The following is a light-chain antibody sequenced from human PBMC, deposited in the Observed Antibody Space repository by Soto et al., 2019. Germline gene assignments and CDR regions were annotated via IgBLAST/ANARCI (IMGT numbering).Light chain of an antibody. CDR2: GTS. CDR3: QQYGNSPIT. J-gene: IGKJ5*01. Sequence: EIVMTQSPASLSVSPGKRATLSCRASQSLSSNLAWYQQKPGQAPRLLIYGTSSRATGIPDRFSGSGSGTDFTLTISRLEPEDFAVYYCQQYGNSPITFGQGTRLEIK. CDR1: QSLSSN. V-gene: IGKV3-20*01.